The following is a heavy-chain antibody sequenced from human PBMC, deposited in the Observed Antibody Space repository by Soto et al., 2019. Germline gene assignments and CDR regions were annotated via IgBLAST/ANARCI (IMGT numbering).Heavy chain of an antibody. J-gene: IGHJ4*02. V-gene: IGHV3-23*01. CDR1: GFTFKNYA. CDR3: AKDLGAVSGTPDY. Sequence: EVQLLESGGDLVQPGGSLRLSCAASGFTFKNYAMTWVRQAPGKGLEWVSSISAGGGQTYYADSVRGRFTISRDNSKNSLFLLMNSLRPEDTAVYFCAKDLGAVSGTPDYWGQGTRVPVSS. D-gene: IGHD6-19*01. CDR2: ISAGGGQT.